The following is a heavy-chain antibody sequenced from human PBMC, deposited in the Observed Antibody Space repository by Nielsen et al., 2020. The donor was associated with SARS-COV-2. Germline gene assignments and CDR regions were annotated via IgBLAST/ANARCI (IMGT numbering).Heavy chain of an antibody. J-gene: IGHJ5*02. CDR3: ARHYHDFWSGYLAASWFDP. D-gene: IGHD3-3*01. Sequence: SETLSLTCSVSGDSINGYYWSWIRQAPGKGLEWIGYIYPSGRTNYNPSLKSRVTQSVDTSKNEISLKLSSVTAADTAVYYCARHYHDFWSGYLAASWFDPWGQGTPVTVSS. V-gene: IGHV4-59*08. CDR1: GDSINGYY. CDR2: IYPSGRT.